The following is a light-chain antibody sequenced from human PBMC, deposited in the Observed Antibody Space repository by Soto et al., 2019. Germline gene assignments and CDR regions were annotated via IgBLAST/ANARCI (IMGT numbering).Light chain of an antibody. J-gene: IGLJ3*02. CDR1: SSDVGGYNH. CDR2: DVS. Sequence: QSALTQPASVSGSPGQSITISCTGTSSDVGGYNHVSWYQQHPGKAPKLMIYDVSKRPLGVSNRFSGSKSGNTASLTSSGLQAEDEDYYYCSSYTSSSTWVFGGGTKVTVL. V-gene: IGLV2-14*01. CDR3: SSYTSSSTWV.